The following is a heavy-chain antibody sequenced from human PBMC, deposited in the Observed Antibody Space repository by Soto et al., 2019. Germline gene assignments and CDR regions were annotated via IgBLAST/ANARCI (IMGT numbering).Heavy chain of an antibody. V-gene: IGHV3-30*02. CDR1: GFTFSSYG. Sequence: GGSLRLSCAASGFTFSSYGMHWVRQAPGKGLEWVAVIWYDGSNQYYADSVKGRFTVSRDNSKNTLYLQMNSLRGEDTAVYYCAKALRERWLQFFVDYWGQGALVTVSS. D-gene: IGHD5-12*01. CDR2: IWYDGSNQ. CDR3: AKALRERWLQFFVDY. J-gene: IGHJ4*02.